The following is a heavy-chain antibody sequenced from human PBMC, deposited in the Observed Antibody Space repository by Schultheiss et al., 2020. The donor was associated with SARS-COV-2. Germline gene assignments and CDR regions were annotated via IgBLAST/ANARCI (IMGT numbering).Heavy chain of an antibody. CDR2: IYYSGST. V-gene: IGHV4-59*01. D-gene: IGHD3-3*01. CDR3: ARGPHSRFLEWVPYYYYGMDV. CDR1: GGSISSYY. J-gene: IGHJ6*02. Sequence: SQTLSLTCTVSGGSISSYYWSWIRQPPGKGLEWIGYIYYSGSTNYNPSLKSRVTISVDTSKNQFSLKLSSVTAADTAVYYCARGPHSRFLEWVPYYYYGMDVWGQGTTVTVSS.